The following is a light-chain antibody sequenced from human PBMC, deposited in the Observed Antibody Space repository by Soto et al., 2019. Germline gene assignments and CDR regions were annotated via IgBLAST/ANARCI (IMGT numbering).Light chain of an antibody. CDR3: QQYDDPFT. Sequence: GDTVTITCQASRDIVDSLNWYQQRAGQAPKLLIYDASNLQSGVPARFSGSGTGTSFILTISSLQPEDFATYYCQQYDDPFTFGGGTKVEIK. CDR2: DAS. CDR1: RDIVDS. J-gene: IGKJ4*01. V-gene: IGKV1-33*01.